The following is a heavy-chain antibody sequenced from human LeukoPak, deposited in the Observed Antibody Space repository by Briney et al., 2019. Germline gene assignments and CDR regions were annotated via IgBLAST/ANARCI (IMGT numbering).Heavy chain of an antibody. Sequence: GGSLRLSCAASGLTLSSYSMNWVRQAPGKGLEWVSYISSSTSTIYYADSVKGRFTISRDNAKNSLYLQMNSLRAEDTAVYYCARDNGELSIDYWGQGTLVTVSS. CDR2: ISSSTSTI. CDR3: ARDNGELSIDY. V-gene: IGHV3-48*01. CDR1: GLTLSSYS. J-gene: IGHJ4*02. D-gene: IGHD3-10*01.